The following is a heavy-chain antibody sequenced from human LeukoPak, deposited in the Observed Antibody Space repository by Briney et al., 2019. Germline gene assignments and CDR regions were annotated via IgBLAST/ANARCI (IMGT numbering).Heavy chain of an antibody. CDR3: ATVEWDTPHAYFDY. V-gene: IGHV1-69*05. J-gene: IGHJ4*02. CDR1: GGTFSSYA. Sequence: GSSVKVSCKASGGTFSSYAISWVRQAPGQGLEWMGGIIPIFSTANYAQKFQGRVTITTDESTSTAYMELSSLRSEDTAVYYCATVEWDTPHAYFDYWGQGTLVTVSS. CDR2: IIPIFSTA. D-gene: IGHD3-3*01.